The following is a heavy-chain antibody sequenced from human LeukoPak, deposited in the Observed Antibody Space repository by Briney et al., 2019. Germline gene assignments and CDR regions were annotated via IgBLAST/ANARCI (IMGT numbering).Heavy chain of an antibody. V-gene: IGHV4-59*01. CDR3: ARAYSSGSLFFDY. CDR2: IYYSGST. J-gene: IGHJ4*02. Sequence: SETLSLTCTVSGGSISSYYWSWIRQPPGKGLEWIGYIYYSGSTNYNPSLKSRVTISVDTSKNQFSLKLSSVTAADTAVYYCARAYSSGSLFFDYWGQGTLVTVSS. D-gene: IGHD6-19*01. CDR1: GGSISSYY.